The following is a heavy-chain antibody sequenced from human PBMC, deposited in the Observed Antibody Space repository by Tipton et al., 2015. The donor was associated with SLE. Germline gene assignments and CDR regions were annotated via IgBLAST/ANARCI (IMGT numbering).Heavy chain of an antibody. D-gene: IGHD3-16*01. Sequence: TLSLTCTVSGGSVSSGSYYWSWIRQPPGKGLEWIGYIYYSGSTNYNPSLKSRVTISVDTSKNQFSLKLSSVAAADTAVYYCATSGGAIDYWGQGTLVTVSS. CDR2: IYYSGST. CDR1: GGSVSSGSYY. V-gene: IGHV4-61*01. J-gene: IGHJ4*02. CDR3: ATSGGAIDY.